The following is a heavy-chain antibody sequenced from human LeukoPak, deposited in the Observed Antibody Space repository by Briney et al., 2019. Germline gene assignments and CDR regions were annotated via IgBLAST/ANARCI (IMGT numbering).Heavy chain of an antibody. CDR3: ARDRYYGSGSQKPFDY. D-gene: IGHD3-10*01. V-gene: IGHV3-20*04. J-gene: IGHJ4*02. CDR1: GFTFDDYG. Sequence: GGSLRLSCAASGFTFDDYGMSWVRQAPGKGLEWVSGLNWSGDNTGYADSVKGRFTISRDNAKNSLYLQMNSLRAEDTALYYCARDRYYGSGSQKPFDYWGQGTLVTVSS. CDR2: LNWSGDNT.